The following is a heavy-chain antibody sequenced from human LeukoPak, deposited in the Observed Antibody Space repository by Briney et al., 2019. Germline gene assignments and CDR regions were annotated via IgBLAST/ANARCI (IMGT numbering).Heavy chain of an antibody. CDR2: IYYSGTT. CDR3: VRHTRYSSSWPLDY. D-gene: IGHD6-13*01. CDR1: GGSITSNNYY. Sequence: SETLSLTCTVSGGSITSNNYYWGWIRQPPGKGLEWIGSIYYSGTTYYTPSLKSRVTISVDTPKNQFSLKLSSVTAADTAVYYCVRHTRYSSSWPLDYWGQGTLVTVSS. V-gene: IGHV4-39*01. J-gene: IGHJ4*02.